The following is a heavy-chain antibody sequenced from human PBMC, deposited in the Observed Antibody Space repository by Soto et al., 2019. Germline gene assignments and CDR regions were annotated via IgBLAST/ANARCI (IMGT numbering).Heavy chain of an antibody. Sequence: EVQLLESGGGLVQPGGSLRLSCAASGFTFSSYAMSWVRQAPGKGLEWVSAISGGGGSTYYADSVKGRFTISRDNSKNTLYLQMNSLRAEDTAVYYCAKSVPPPMDTAMVFFDYWGQGTLVTVSS. D-gene: IGHD5-18*01. V-gene: IGHV3-23*01. J-gene: IGHJ4*02. CDR3: AKSVPPPMDTAMVFFDY. CDR1: GFTFSSYA. CDR2: ISGGGGST.